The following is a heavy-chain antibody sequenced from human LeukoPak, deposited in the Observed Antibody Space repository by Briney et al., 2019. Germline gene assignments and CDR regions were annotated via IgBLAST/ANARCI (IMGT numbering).Heavy chain of an antibody. Sequence: ASVKVSCKASGYSLSSNGISWARQAPGQGLEWMGWISDYSGNTKYAQNFQDRATLTTDRSTNTAYMELRSLRSDDTAVYYCAREGATDYYFDPWGQGTLVTVSS. CDR2: ISDYSGNT. CDR1: GYSLSSNG. CDR3: AREGATDYYFDP. J-gene: IGHJ4*02. D-gene: IGHD4-11*01. V-gene: IGHV1-18*01.